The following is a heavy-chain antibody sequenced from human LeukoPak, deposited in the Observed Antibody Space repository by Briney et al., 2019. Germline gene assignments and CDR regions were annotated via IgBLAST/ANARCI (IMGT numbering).Heavy chain of an antibody. CDR2: ISYDGKNK. J-gene: IGHJ5*01. CDR3: ATDYDYGSGSHYNRFDS. Sequence: AGGSLRLSCEASGFTFSTYAMHWVRQAPGKGLEWVAVISYDGKNKYYADSVKGRFTISSDNAKNTLFLQMNSLRVEDTALYYCATDYDYGSGSHYNRFDSWGQGTLVTASS. CDR1: GFTFSTYA. V-gene: IGHV3-30*04. D-gene: IGHD3-10*01.